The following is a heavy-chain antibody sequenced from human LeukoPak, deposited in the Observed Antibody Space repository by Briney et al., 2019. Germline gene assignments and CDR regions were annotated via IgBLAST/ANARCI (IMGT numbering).Heavy chain of an antibody. CDR1: GGSFSGYS. J-gene: IGHJ4*02. D-gene: IGHD3-10*01. V-gene: IGHV4-34*01. Sequence: SETLSLTCAVYGGSFSGYSLTWIRQPPGKGLEWIGEMSHSGYPNYNPSLKSRVAISVDTSKNQFSLNLTSVTAADTAVYYCARPRLLYGSGPILVWGQGNLVTVSS. CDR2: MSHSGYP. CDR3: ARPRLLYGSGPILV.